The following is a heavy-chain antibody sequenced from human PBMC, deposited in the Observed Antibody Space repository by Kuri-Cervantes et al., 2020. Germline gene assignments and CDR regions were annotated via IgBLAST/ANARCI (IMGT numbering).Heavy chain of an antibody. Sequence: GESLKISCTASGFTFGDYAMSWFRQAPGKGLEWVGFIRSKAYGGTTEYAASVKGRFTISRDDSKSIAYLQMNSLRAEDTAVYYCAPYYGSGSYYKKIRGGMDVWGQGTTVTVSS. CDR2: IRSKAYGGTT. CDR3: APYYGSGSYYKKIRGGMDV. J-gene: IGHJ6*02. D-gene: IGHD3-10*01. CDR1: GFTFGDYA. V-gene: IGHV3-49*03.